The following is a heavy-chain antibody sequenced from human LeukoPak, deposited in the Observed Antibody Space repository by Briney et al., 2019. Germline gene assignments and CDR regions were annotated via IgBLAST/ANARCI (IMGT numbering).Heavy chain of an antibody. CDR3: AREPLALDY. CDR2: INTNTGNP. V-gene: IGHV7-4-1*02. Sequence: ASVKVSCKASGYIFTNYGMNWVRQAPGQGLEWMRWINTNTGNPTYAQGFTGRFVFSLDTSVSTAYLQISSLKAEDTAVYYCAREPLALDYWGQGTLVTVSS. J-gene: IGHJ4*02. CDR1: GYIFTNYG.